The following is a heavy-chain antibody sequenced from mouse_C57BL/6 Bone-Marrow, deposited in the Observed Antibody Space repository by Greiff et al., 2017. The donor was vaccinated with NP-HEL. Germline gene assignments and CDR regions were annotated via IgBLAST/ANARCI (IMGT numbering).Heavy chain of an antibody. D-gene: IGHD2-5*01. J-gene: IGHJ4*01. Sequence: VQLQQSGPELVKPGASVKISCKASGYTFTDYYMNWVKQSHGKSLEWIGDINPNNGGTSYNQKFKGKATLTVDKSSSTAYMELRSLTSEDSAVYYCARSHYYSNLYAMDYWGQGTSVTVSS. V-gene: IGHV1-26*01. CDR3: ARSHYYSNLYAMDY. CDR1: GYTFTDYY. CDR2: INPNNGGT.